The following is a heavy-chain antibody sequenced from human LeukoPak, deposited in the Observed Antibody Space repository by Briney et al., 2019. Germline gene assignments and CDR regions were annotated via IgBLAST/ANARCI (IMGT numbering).Heavy chain of an antibody. J-gene: IGHJ3*02. CDR3: ARDTLDYDLLTGYSAFDAFDI. CDR1: GYSISSGYY. Sequence: SETLSLTCTVSGYSISSGYYWGWIRPPAGKGLEWIGRIYTSGSTNYNPSLKSRVTISVDTSKNQFSLKLSSVTAADTAVYYCARDTLDYDLLTGYSAFDAFDIWGQGTMVTVSS. V-gene: IGHV4-61*02. CDR2: IYTSGST. D-gene: IGHD3-9*01.